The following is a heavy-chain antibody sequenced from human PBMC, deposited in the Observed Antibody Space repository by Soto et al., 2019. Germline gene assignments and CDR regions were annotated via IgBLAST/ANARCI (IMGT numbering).Heavy chain of an antibody. D-gene: IGHD2-2*02. CDR1: GFTFTNYY. CDR3: ARGGWAGYRREGGFDL. J-gene: IGHJ4*02. CDR2: INPAPGST. Sequence: QVQLVPSGAEVKKSGAAVTSSCKTSGFTFTNYYIHWVRQAPVQRLEWMGLINPAPGSTSYAEKFHGGVTMTRDMASNTIYMQQGRLTSEDTGVYYCARGGWAGYRREGGFDLWGQGTHSTVSS. V-gene: IGHV1-46*01.